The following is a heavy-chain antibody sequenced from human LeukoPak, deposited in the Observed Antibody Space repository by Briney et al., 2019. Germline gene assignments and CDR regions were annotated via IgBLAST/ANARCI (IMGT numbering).Heavy chain of an antibody. CDR1: GGSISNYY. CDR2: ISYSGTT. V-gene: IGHV4-59*08. Sequence: PSETLSLTCTVTGGSISNYYWSWIRQPPGKGLEWIAYISYSGTTNYNPSLKSRVTISVDTSKNQFSLKLSSVTAADTAVYYCARGDSSSWYGVYYYYYMDVWGKGTTVTVSS. J-gene: IGHJ6*03. CDR3: ARGDSSSWYGVYYYYYMDV. D-gene: IGHD6-13*01.